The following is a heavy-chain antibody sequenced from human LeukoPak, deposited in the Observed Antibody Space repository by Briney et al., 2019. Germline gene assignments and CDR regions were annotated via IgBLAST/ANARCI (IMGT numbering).Heavy chain of an antibody. D-gene: IGHD7-27*01. J-gene: IGHJ4*02. CDR3: ARDRAARVVLGIDDY. Sequence: GGSLRLSCAASGFTFSSYSMNWVRQAPGKGLEWVSSISSSSSYIYYADSVKGRFTISRDNAKNSLYLQMISLRAEDTAVYYCARDRAARVVLGIDDYWGQGTLVTVSS. CDR2: ISSSSSYI. V-gene: IGHV3-21*01. CDR1: GFTFSSYS.